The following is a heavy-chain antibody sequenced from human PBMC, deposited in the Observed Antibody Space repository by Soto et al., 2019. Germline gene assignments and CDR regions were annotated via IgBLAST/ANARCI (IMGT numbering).Heavy chain of an antibody. D-gene: IGHD3-16*01. CDR3: ARDVGASTFDY. CDR2: ISSTSSYI. V-gene: IGHV3-21*01. CDR1: GFTFTSYS. Sequence: EVQVVESGGGLVKPGGSLRLSCAASGFTFTSYSMNWVRQAPGKGLEWVSSISSTSSYIYYADPVKGRFTISRDNAKNSLYLQINSLRAEDTAVYYCARDVGASTFDYWGQGTLVTVSS. J-gene: IGHJ4*02.